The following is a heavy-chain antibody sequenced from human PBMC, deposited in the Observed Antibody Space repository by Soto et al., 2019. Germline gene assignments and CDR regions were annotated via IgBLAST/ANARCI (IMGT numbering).Heavy chain of an antibody. V-gene: IGHV3-13*01. CDR3: AKSQEIGTHFFDS. CDR2: IGTAGDT. J-gene: IGHJ4*02. Sequence: PGGSLRLSCEASGFTFSGFDMHWVRQPTGKGLEWVSSIGTAGDTYYAVSVKGRFTISRDNAKNSLSLRVNSLRAGDMAVYFCAKSQEIGTHFFDSWGQGTQVTVSS. D-gene: IGHD6-13*01. CDR1: GFTFSGFD.